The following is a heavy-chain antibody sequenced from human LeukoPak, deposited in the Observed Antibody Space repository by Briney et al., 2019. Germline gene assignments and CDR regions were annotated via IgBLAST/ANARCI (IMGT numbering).Heavy chain of an antibody. CDR1: GYTFTGYY. V-gene: IGHV1-2*02. CDR2: INPNSGGT. Sequence: GASVKVSCKASGYTFTGYYMHWVRQAPGQGLEWMGWINPNSGGTNYAQKFQGRVTMTRDTSISTAYMELSRLRSDDTAVYYCARGYSSGWYNFDYWGQGTLVTVSS. CDR3: ARGYSSGWYNFDY. J-gene: IGHJ4*02. D-gene: IGHD6-19*01.